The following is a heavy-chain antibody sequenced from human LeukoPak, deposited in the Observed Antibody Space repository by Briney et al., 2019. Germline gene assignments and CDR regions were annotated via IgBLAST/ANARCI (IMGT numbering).Heavy chain of an antibody. CDR1: GFTFSTYG. J-gene: IGHJ5*02. Sequence: GGSLRLSCAASGFTFSTYGMSWVRQAPGKGLEWVSAISGSGGSTYYADSVKGRFTISRDNSKNTLYLQMNSLRAEDTAVYYCAKEPGYSSGWYGNWFDPWGQGTLVTVSS. D-gene: IGHD6-19*01. CDR3: AKEPGYSSGWYGNWFDP. V-gene: IGHV3-23*01. CDR2: ISGSGGST.